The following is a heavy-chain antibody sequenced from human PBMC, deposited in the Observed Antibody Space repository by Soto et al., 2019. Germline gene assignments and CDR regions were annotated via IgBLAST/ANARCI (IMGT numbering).Heavy chain of an antibody. CDR3: ARESLQRAARPGELDI. V-gene: IGHV1-3*01. CDR2: INAGNGNT. CDR1: GYPFTSYA. Sequence: SSVQASCTASGYPFTSYAMHWVRQAPGQRLEWMGWINAGNGNTKYSQKFQGRVTITRDTSASTAYMELSSLRSEDTAGYYCARESLQRAARPGELDIWGQGTMVTV. J-gene: IGHJ3*02. D-gene: IGHD6-6*01.